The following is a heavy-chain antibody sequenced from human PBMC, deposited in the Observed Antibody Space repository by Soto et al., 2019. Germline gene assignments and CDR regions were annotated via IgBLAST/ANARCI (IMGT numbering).Heavy chain of an antibody. Sequence: EVQLVESGGGLVQPGGSLRLSCAASGFTFSGYDMHWVRQAAGKGLVWVSRINSDGSNTNYADSVRGRFTISRDNAKNTLYLQMNSLRAEDTAVYYCARGGCSSTSCLDNWGQGTLVTVSS. V-gene: IGHV3-74*01. CDR1: GFTFSGYD. CDR2: INSDGSNT. J-gene: IGHJ4*02. D-gene: IGHD2-2*01. CDR3: ARGGCSSTSCLDN.